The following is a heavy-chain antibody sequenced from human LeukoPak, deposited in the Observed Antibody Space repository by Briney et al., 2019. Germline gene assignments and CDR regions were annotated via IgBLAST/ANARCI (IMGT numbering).Heavy chain of an antibody. CDR3: AKAYRGYSYVGDFDY. CDR1: GFTFSSYA. CDR2: ISGSGGST. J-gene: IGHJ4*02. D-gene: IGHD5-18*01. Sequence: GGSLRLSCAASGFTFSSYAMSWVRQAPGKGLEWVSGISGSGGSTYYADSVKGRFTISRDNSKNTLYLQMNSLRAEDTAVYYCAKAYRGYSYVGDFDYWGQGTPVTVSS. V-gene: IGHV3-23*01.